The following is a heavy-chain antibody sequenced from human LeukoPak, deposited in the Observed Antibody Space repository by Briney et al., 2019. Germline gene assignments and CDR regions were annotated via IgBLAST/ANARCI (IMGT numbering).Heavy chain of an antibody. CDR2: IYSGGST. J-gene: IGHJ6*02. CDR1: GFTFSSSA. CDR3: ARDRALWIAVATSYYYGMDV. V-gene: IGHV3-66*01. Sequence: GGSLRLSCAASGFTFSSSAMTWVRQAPGKGLEWVSVIYSGGSTYYADSVKGRFTISRDNSKNTLYLQMNSLRAEDTAVYYCARDRALWIAVATSYYYGMDVWGQGTTVTVSS. D-gene: IGHD6-19*01.